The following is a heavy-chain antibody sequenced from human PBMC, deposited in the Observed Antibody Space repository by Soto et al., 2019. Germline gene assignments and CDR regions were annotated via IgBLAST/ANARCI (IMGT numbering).Heavy chain of an antibody. J-gene: IGHJ4*02. CDR1: GFMFDDYA. D-gene: IGHD6-6*01. CDR3: ANSQSIASRPFDS. Sequence: EVQLVESGGGLVQPGRSLRLSCEASGFMFDDYAMYWVRQAPGKGLEWVSGISWNSNSIVYADSVKGRFTISRDNAKNSLYLQMNRLKPEDTALYYCANSQSIASRPFDSWGQGTLVTVSS. CDR2: ISWNSNSI. V-gene: IGHV3-9*01.